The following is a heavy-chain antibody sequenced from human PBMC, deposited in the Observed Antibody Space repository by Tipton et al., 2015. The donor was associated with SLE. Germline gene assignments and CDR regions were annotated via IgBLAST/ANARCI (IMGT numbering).Heavy chain of an antibody. V-gene: IGHV3-30-3*01. CDR3: AREAARRWLQLDAFDI. J-gene: IGHJ3*02. CDR1: GFTFSSYA. CDR2: ISYDGSNK. D-gene: IGHD5-24*01. Sequence: SLRLSCAASGFTFSSYAMPWVRQAPGKGLEWVAVISYDGSNKYYADSVEGRFTISRDNSKNTLYLQMNSLRAEDTAVYYCAREAARRWLQLDAFDIWGQGTMVTVSS.